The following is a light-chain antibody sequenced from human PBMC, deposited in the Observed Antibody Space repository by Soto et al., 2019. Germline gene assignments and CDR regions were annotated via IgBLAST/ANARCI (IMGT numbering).Light chain of an antibody. V-gene: IGKV3-11*01. CDR1: QSVSYY. Sequence: EMVLTPSPATLSLSPGERATLSCRASQSVSYYLAWYQQTRGQAPRLLIYDASKRAHGIPARFSGSGSGTDFAITISSLGPEDFAVYYCQQCSNWPPIAFGQGTRLEI. CDR3: QQCSNWPPIA. CDR2: DAS. J-gene: IGKJ5*01.